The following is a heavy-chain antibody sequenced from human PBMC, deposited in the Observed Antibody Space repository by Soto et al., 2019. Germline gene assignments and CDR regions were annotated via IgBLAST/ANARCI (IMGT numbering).Heavy chain of an antibody. CDR2: IYWDDDK. CDR1: GLSLSNREVG. J-gene: IGHJ4*02. D-gene: IGHD3-10*01. CDR3: AHRAYYYGSGSYYTR. Sequence: QITLKESGPTLVKPTQTLTLTCTFSGLSLSNREVGVGWIRQPPGKAMEWLALIYWDDDKRYSPSLNSRLTKAKDTSKILVILIMTNGEPEDRATYYCAHRAYYYGSGSYYTRWGQGTLVTVSS. V-gene: IGHV2-5*02.